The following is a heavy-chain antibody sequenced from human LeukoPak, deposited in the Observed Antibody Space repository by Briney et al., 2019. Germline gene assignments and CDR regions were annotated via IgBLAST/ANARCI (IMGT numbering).Heavy chain of an antibody. CDR2: IWYDGSNK. CDR1: GFTFSSCG. CDR3: ARDPHRTLDY. J-gene: IGHJ4*02. Sequence: PGRSLRLSCAASGFTFSSCGMHWVRQAPGKGLEWVAVIWYDGSNKYYADSVKGRFTISRDNSKNTLYLQMNSLRAEDTAVYYCARDPHRTLDYWGQGTLVTVSS. V-gene: IGHV3-33*01.